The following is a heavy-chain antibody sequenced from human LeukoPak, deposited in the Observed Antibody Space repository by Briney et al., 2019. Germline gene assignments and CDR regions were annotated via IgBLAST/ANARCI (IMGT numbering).Heavy chain of an antibody. Sequence: GGSLRLSCAASGFTFNSYWFHWVRQAPGKGLVWVSCINSDGSDTIYADSVKGRFTISRDNAKSTVYLQMNNLKAEDTAVYYCARGGYHHGFDIWGQGTMVTVSS. V-gene: IGHV3-74*01. D-gene: IGHD2-15*01. J-gene: IGHJ3*02. CDR1: GFTFNSYW. CDR2: INSDGSDT. CDR3: ARGGYHHGFDI.